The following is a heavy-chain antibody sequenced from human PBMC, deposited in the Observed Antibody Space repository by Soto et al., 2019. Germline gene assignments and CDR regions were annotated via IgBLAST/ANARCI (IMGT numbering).Heavy chain of an antibody. V-gene: IGHV2-5*02. CDR2: IYWDGES. Sequence: TETLTLTCTFSGLAFTTTRMGGGWTGQPPGKALEWLAIIYWDGESRYNPLLRRRLTLTEDTSKKQVVLTMNNMDPKDTATYYCAHRDSTGTTTYFDSWGQGIPVTVSS. D-gene: IGHD1-1*01. J-gene: IGHJ4*02. CDR1: GLAFTTTRMG. CDR3: AHRDSTGTTTYFDS.